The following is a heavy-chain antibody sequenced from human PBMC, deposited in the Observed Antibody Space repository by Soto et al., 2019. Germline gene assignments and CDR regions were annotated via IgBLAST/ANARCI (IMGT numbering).Heavy chain of an antibody. CDR2: INPSGGST. V-gene: IGHV1-46*01. Sequence: ASVKVTCKASGYTFTSYYMHWVRQAHGQGIEWMGIINPSGGSTSYAQKFKGRVTMTRDTSTSTVYMELSSLRSEDTAVYYFLTGSSSGYYPPPRTWDYWGQGTLVTVPQ. D-gene: IGHD3-22*01. CDR3: LTGSSSGYYPPPRTWDY. CDR1: GYTFTSYY. J-gene: IGHJ4*02.